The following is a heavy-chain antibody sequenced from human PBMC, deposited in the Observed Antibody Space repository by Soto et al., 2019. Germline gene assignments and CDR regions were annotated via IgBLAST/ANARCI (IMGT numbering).Heavy chain of an antibody. Sequence: ASVKVSCKASGGTFSSYAISWVRQAPGQGLEWMGGIIPIFGTANYAQKFQGRVTITADESTSTAYMELSSLRSEDTAVYYCARADYYDSSGYPRDDIWGQGTMVTVSS. CDR3: ARADYYDSSGYPRDDI. CDR1: GGTFSSYA. D-gene: IGHD3-22*01. V-gene: IGHV1-69*13. CDR2: IIPIFGTA. J-gene: IGHJ3*02.